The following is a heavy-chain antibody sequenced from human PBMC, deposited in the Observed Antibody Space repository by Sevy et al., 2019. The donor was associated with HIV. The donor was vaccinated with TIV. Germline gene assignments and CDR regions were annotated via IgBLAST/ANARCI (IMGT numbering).Heavy chain of an antibody. CDR3: ARDQHYYAGNVSTGWFDP. J-gene: IGHJ5*02. D-gene: IGHD3-22*01. Sequence: GGSLRLSCAVSGFTFSSYAMHWVRQAPGKGLEWVADIIYDGSKKYYADSVKGRFTISRDNSKNTLYLQMNSLRAEDTAVYYCARDQHYYAGNVSTGWFDPWGQGTLVTVSS. CDR1: GFTFSSYA. V-gene: IGHV3-30-3*01. CDR2: IIYDGSKK.